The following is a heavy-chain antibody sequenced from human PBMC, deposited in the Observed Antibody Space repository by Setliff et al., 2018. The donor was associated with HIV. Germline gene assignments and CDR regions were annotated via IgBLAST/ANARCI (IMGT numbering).Heavy chain of an antibody. J-gene: IGHJ6*02. CDR2: INHSGST. CDR3: ARGLSVYSYANVYYYHGMDV. CDR1: GGSISSGDYY. V-gene: IGHV4-39*01. Sequence: PSETLSLTCTVSGGSISSGDYYWSWIRQPPGKGLEWIGEINHSGSTNYNPSLKSRVTISVDTSKNQFSLKMTSVTAADTAVYYCARGLSVYSYANVYYYHGMDVWGQGTTVTVSS. D-gene: IGHD5-18*01.